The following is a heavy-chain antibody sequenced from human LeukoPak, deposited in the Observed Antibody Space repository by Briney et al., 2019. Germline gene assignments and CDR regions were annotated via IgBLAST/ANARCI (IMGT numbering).Heavy chain of an antibody. V-gene: IGHV4-39*07. CDR3: ARSRAGEPSSSWYREGGYYYYYYMDV. CDR2: IYYSGST. CDR1: GGSISSSSYY. D-gene: IGHD6-13*01. Sequence: SETLSLTCTVSGGSISSSSYYWGWIRQPPGKGLEWIGSIYYSGSTYYNPSLKSRVTISVDTSKNQFSLKLSSVTAADTAVYYCARSRAGEPSSSWYREGGYYYYYYMDVWGKGTTVTVSS. J-gene: IGHJ6*03.